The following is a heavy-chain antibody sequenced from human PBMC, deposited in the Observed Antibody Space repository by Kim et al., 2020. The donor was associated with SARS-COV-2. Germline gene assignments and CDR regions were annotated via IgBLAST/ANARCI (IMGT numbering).Heavy chain of an antibody. CDR3: AAVYAYNYFDP. D-gene: IGHD1-1*01. CDR1: GGSLSSSISY. J-gene: IGHJ5*02. CDR2: LSYSGRT. V-gene: IGHV4-39*02. Sequence: SETLSLTCSVSGGSLSSSISYWVWIRQPPGKGLEWIGSLSYSGRTYYNASLESRVTISVDTSKNRFSLNLTSATATDTAVYYCAAVYAYNYFDPWGQGIL.